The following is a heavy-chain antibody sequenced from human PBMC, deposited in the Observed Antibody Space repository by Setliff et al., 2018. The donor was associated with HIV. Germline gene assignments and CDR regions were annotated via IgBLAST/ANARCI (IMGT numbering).Heavy chain of an antibody. CDR2: LRGSGGTT. V-gene: IGHV3-23*01. D-gene: IGHD1-26*01. CDR1: GFTFSSYT. Sequence: GGSLRLSCAASGFTFSSYTMSWVRQAPGKGLEWVSALRGSGGTTYYTDSVKGRFTISRDNSKNTLYLQINSLRAEDTAIYYCVEGPWDVPHAFNIWGQGTMVTVSS. J-gene: IGHJ3*02. CDR3: VEGPWDVPHAFNI.